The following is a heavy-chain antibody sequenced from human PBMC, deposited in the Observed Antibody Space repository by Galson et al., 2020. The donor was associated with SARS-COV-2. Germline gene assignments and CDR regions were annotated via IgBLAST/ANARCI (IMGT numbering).Heavy chain of an antibody. J-gene: IGHJ4*02. Sequence: HGESLKISCKGSGYSFTKYWIAWVRQMPEKGLEWMGIIYPGDANMKYSPYFQGQVTFSVDKSTNTANLHWNSLKSSDTAMYYCARLAYGSGYEGADSWGQGTLVTVSS. D-gene: IGHD3-10*01. CDR2: IYPGDANM. CDR1: GYSFTKYW. V-gene: IGHV5-51*01. CDR3: ARLAYGSGYEGADS.